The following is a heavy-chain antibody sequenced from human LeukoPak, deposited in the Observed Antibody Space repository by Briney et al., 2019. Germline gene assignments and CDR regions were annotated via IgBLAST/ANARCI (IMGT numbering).Heavy chain of an antibody. Sequence: SETLSLTCTVSGGSISSYYWSWIRQPAGKGLEWIGRIYTSGSTNYNPSLKSRVTMSVDTSKNQFSLKLSSVTAADTAVYYCARESEDRYYDILTERTDLLGYWGQGTLVTVSS. CDR3: ARESEDRYYDILTERTDLLGY. CDR1: GGSISSYY. J-gene: IGHJ4*02. V-gene: IGHV4-4*07. D-gene: IGHD3-9*01. CDR2: IYTSGST.